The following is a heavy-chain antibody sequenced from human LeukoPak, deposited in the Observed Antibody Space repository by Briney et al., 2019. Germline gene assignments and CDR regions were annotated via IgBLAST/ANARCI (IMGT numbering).Heavy chain of an antibody. Sequence: GSSLRLSCAASGFTFSSYAMHWVRQAPGKGLEWVAVKSYDGSNKYYADSVKGRFTISRDNSKNTLYLQMNSLRAEDTAVYYFARDAYYYDSSGYWFDYWGQGTLVTVSS. CDR1: GFTFSSYA. J-gene: IGHJ4*02. CDR3: ARDAYYYDSSGYWFDY. D-gene: IGHD3-22*01. CDR2: KSYDGSNK. V-gene: IGHV3-30-3*01.